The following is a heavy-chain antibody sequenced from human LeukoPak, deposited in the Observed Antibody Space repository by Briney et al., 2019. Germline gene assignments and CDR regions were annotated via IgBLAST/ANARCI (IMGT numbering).Heavy chain of an antibody. CDR1: GYTFTGYY. CDR2: IYPGDSDT. V-gene: IGHV5-51*01. D-gene: IGHD2-15*01. CDR3: ARVTSGGGSNYFDY. Sequence: GSSVKVSCKASGYTFTGYYMHWVRQMPGKGLEWMGIIYPGDSDTRYSPSFQGQVTISADKSISTAYLQWSSLKDSDTAMYYCARVTSGGGSNYFDYWGQGTLVTVSS. J-gene: IGHJ4*02.